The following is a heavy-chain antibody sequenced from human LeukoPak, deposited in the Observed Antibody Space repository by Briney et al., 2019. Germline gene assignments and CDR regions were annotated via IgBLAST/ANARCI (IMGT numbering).Heavy chain of an antibody. J-gene: IGHJ4*02. Sequence: GGSLRLSCAASGFTFSSHGMNWVRQAPGKGLEWVSGISPNGVITYYADSVKGRFTISRDNSKNALYLQMNSLRAEDTAVYYCAKDNSPWLVIYYFDYWGQGTLVTVSS. D-gene: IGHD3-9*01. CDR1: GFTFSSHG. CDR3: AKDNSPWLVIYYFDY. CDR2: ISPNGVIT. V-gene: IGHV3-23*01.